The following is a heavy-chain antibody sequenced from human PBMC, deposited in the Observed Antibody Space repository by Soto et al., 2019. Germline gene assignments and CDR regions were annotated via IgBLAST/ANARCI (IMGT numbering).Heavy chain of an antibody. CDR1: GGTFSSYA. CDR3: ARGERQWPDGNDI. V-gene: IGHV1-69*13. CDR2: IIPIFGTA. J-gene: IGHJ3*02. D-gene: IGHD6-19*01. Sequence: ASVKVSCKASGGTFSSYAISWVRQAPGQGLEWVGGIIPIFGTANYAQKFQGRVTITADESTSTAYMELSSLRSEDTAVYYCARGERQWPDGNDIWGQGTMVTVSS.